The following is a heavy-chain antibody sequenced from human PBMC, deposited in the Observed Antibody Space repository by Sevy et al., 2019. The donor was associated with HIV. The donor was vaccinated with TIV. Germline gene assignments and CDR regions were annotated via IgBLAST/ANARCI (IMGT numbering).Heavy chain of an antibody. CDR1: GGSISGYY. J-gene: IGHJ4*02. CDR3: ARVPCSSTSCYGYYFDY. CDR2: IYYSGST. Sequence: SETLSLTCTVSGGSISGYYWSWIRQPPGKGLEWVGYIYYSGSTDYNPSLKSRVTISVDTSKNQFSLKLSSVTAADTAVYYCARVPCSSTSCYGYYFDYWGQGTLVTVSS. V-gene: IGHV4-59*01. D-gene: IGHD2-2*01.